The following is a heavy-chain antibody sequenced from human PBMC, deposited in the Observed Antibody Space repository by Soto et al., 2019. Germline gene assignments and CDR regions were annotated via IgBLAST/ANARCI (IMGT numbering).Heavy chain of an antibody. CDR2: ISYDGSNK. J-gene: IGHJ3*02. Sequence: GGSLRLSCAASGFTFSSYAMHWVRQAPGKGLEWVAVISYDGSNKYYADSVKGRFTISRDNSKNTLYLQMNSLRAEDTAVYYCASGEVQSWAPGAFDIWGQGTMVTVSS. CDR3: ASGEVQSWAPGAFDI. D-gene: IGHD3-10*01. CDR1: GFTFSSYA. V-gene: IGHV3-30-3*01.